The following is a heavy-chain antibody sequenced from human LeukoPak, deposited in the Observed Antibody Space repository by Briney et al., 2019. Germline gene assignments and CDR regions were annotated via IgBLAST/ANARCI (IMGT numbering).Heavy chain of an antibody. V-gene: IGHV1-8*01. CDR1: GYTFTSYD. J-gene: IGHJ6*03. CDR3: ARAAVNLHPNHYYYMDV. Sequence: ASVKVSCKASGYTFTSYDINWVRQATGQGLAWMGWMNPYNGNTGYAPQFEGRVIMTRDTSISTGHLELSSLTSEDTAVYYCARAAVNLHPNHYYYMDVWGKGTTVTVSS. CDR2: MNPYNGNT.